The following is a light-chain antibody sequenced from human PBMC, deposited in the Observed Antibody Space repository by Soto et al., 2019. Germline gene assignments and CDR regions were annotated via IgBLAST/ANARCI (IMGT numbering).Light chain of an antibody. CDR2: AAA. CDR3: QYLNSFPLT. J-gene: IGKJ4*01. V-gene: IGKV1-39*01. CDR1: QSISTY. Sequence: DIQMTQSPSSLSASVRDRVTITCRASQSISTYLNWYQQKPGKVPKLLIYAAASLQSGVPSRFSGSGSGTDFTLTISSLQPEDVATYYCQYLNSFPLTFGGGTKVELK.